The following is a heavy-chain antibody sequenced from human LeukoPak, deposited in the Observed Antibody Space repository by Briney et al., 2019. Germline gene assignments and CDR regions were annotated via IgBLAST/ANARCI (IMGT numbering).Heavy chain of an antibody. Sequence: GGSLRLSCAASGFTFSRYGMYWVRQAPGKGLQWVAVIWNDGSNKFWRDSVKGRFTISRDNSKNTLYLQMTSLRAEDTAAYYCARGPQYGSGSYLDYWGQGTRVTVSS. CDR1: GFTFSRYG. J-gene: IGHJ4*02. D-gene: IGHD3-10*01. CDR2: IWNDGSNK. CDR3: ARGPQYGSGSYLDY. V-gene: IGHV3-33*01.